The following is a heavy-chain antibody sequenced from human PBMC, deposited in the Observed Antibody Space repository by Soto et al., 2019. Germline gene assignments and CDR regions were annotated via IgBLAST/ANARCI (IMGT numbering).Heavy chain of an antibody. CDR2: INAGNGNT. CDR3: ARVYYYDNGFDP. Sequence: ASVKLSCKDSGYTFTSYAMHWVRQAPGQRLEWMGWINAGNGNTKYSQKFQGRVTITRDTSASTAYMELSSLRSEDTAVYYCARVYYYDNGFDPWGQGTLVTVSS. CDR1: GYTFTSYA. J-gene: IGHJ5*02. D-gene: IGHD3-22*01. V-gene: IGHV1-3*01.